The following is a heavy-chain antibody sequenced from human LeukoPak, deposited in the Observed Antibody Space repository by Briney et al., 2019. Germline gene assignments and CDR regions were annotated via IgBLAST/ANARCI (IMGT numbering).Heavy chain of an antibody. Sequence: KPSETLSLTCTVSGGSVNSGSYYWNWIRQPPGKGLEWIGYIYYSGSTNYNPSLKSRVTISVDTSKNQFSLKLSSVTAADTAVYHCARDNWNYGSSMDVWGQGTTVTVSS. D-gene: IGHD1-7*01. CDR3: ARDNWNYGSSMDV. V-gene: IGHV4-61*01. J-gene: IGHJ6*02. CDR2: IYYSGST. CDR1: GGSVNSGSYY.